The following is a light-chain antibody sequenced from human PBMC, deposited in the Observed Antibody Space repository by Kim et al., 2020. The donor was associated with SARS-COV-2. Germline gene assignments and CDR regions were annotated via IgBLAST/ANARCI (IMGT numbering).Light chain of an antibody. Sequence: SASVGDRVIITCRTSETVDTSLNWYRQKPGKAPEALIFSTSSLQTGVPSRFSGSRSGPDFTLTISILQPEDFATYYCQQTYRIPYTFGQGTKLEI. CDR1: ETVDTS. J-gene: IGKJ2*01. V-gene: IGKV1-39*01. CDR3: QQTYRIPYT. CDR2: STS.